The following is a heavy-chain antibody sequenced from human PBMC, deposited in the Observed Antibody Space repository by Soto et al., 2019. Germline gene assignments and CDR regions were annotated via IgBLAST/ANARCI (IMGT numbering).Heavy chain of an antibody. CDR1: GYTFTGYY. Sequence: ASVKVSCKASGYTFTGYYMHWVRQAPGQGLEWMGWINPNNGGTNYAQKFQGWVTMTTDTSISTAYMELSRLRSDDTAVYYCARGRYDFWSGYYSVFDIWGQGTMVTVSS. J-gene: IGHJ3*02. D-gene: IGHD3-3*01. CDR3: ARGRYDFWSGYYSVFDI. V-gene: IGHV1-2*04. CDR2: INPNNGGT.